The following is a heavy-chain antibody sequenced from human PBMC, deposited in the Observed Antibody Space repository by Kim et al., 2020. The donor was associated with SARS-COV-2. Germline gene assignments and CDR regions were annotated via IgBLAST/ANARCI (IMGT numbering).Heavy chain of an antibody. CDR3: AKDARVGAMHWVDP. J-gene: IGHJ5*02. V-gene: IGHV3-23*01. D-gene: IGHD1-26*01. Sequence: ADSVKGRFTISRDKSKSTLYLRRNSLRAEETAVYYCAKDARVGAMHWVDPWGQGTLVTVSS.